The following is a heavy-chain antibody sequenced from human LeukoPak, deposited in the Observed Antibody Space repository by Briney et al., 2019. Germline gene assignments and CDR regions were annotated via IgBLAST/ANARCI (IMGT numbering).Heavy chain of an antibody. J-gene: IGHJ4*02. CDR3: AKPTRGSGSFLIDY. CDR2: LQNVGGAE. CDR1: GFTFSSYD. V-gene: IGHV3-30*02. D-gene: IGHD1-26*01. Sequence: PGGXXRLSCAASGFTFSSYDIHWVRQAPGKGLEWVGFLQNVGGAEFYPDSVKGRFTISRDNSKNTLYLQMNSLRAEGTAVYYCAKPTRGSGSFLIDYWGQGTLVTVSS.